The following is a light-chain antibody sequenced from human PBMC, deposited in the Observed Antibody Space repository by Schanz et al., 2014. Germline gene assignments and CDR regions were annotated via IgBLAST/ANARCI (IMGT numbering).Light chain of an antibody. J-gene: IGLJ3*02. Sequence: QSALAQPASVSGSPGQSITISCTGTSSDVGNYRLVSWYQQHPGKAPKLIISEDTERPSGVSHRFSGSKSGNTASLTISGLQAEDEAHYYCSSYTSSGSWVVGGGTKLTVL. CDR1: SSDVGNYRL. V-gene: IGLV2-14*02. CDR2: EDT. CDR3: SSYTSSGSWV.